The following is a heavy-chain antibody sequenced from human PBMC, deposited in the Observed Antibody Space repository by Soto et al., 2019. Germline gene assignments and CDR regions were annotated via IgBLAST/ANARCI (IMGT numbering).Heavy chain of an antibody. Sequence: PGGSLRLSCAASGFTFSTYPMSWVRQAPGKGLEWVAAISGSDGRTYYAESVRGRFTISRDNSKNTLYLQMNSLRAEDTAVYYCAKSTPSSRIAAAGPGVNWGQGTLVTVSS. V-gene: IGHV3-23*01. CDR3: AKSTPSSRIAAAGPGVN. D-gene: IGHD6-13*01. J-gene: IGHJ4*02. CDR1: GFTFSTYP. CDR2: ISGSDGRT.